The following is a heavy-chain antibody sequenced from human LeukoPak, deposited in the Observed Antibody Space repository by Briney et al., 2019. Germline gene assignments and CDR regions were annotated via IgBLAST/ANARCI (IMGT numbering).Heavy chain of an antibody. CDR2: TSTYNGQT. Sequence: ASVKVSCRASGYTFTSHGISWVRQAPGQGLEWMGWTSTYNGQTYYTQKFQGRVIMTTDTSRSTVYLEVRSLRSDDTAVYYCARTGVSGTLLFFHYSDPWGQGTLVTVSS. J-gene: IGHJ5*02. D-gene: IGHD5/OR15-5a*01. V-gene: IGHV1-18*01. CDR3: ARTGVSGTLLFFHYSDP. CDR1: GYTFTSHG.